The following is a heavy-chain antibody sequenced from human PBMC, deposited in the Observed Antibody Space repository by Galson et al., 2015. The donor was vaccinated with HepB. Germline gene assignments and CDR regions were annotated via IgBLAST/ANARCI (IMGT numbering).Heavy chain of an antibody. CDR2: ISSSSSYI. D-gene: IGHD3-3*01. V-gene: IGHV3-21*05. CDR1: GFTFSSYS. Sequence: SLRLSCAASGFTFSSYSMNWVRQAPGKGLEWVSYISSSSSYIYYADSVKGRFTISRDNAKNSLYLQMNSLRAEDTAVYYCARVLYYDFWSGYYPPYYYYYYGMDVWGQGTTVTVSS. J-gene: IGHJ6*02. CDR3: ARVLYYDFWSGYYPPYYYYYYGMDV.